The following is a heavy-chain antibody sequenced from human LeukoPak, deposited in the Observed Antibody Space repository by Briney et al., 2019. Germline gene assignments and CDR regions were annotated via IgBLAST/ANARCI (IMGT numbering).Heavy chain of an antibody. CDR2: ISAYNGDT. CDR3: ATARTSGFTFQH. V-gene: IGHV1-18*01. Sequence: GASVKVSCKASGFTFTKHGFSWVRQAPGQGLEWMGWISAYNGDTHYSQKLQGRVTMTEDTSTDTAYMELSSLRSEDTAVDYCATARTSGFTFQHWGQGTLVTVSS. D-gene: IGHD1-14*01. CDR1: GFTFTKHG. J-gene: IGHJ1*01.